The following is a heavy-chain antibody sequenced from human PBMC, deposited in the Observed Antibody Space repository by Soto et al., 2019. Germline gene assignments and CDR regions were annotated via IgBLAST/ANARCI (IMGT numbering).Heavy chain of an antibody. CDR1: GFTFSSYA. Sequence: GGSLRLSCAASGFTFSSYAMSWVRQTPGKGLEWVSTLSGSGGTTYYADSVKGQFTISRDNSKSTLYLQMNSLRAEDTAVYYCARVVVVIPPGYYYAMDVWGQGTTVTVSS. J-gene: IGHJ6*02. D-gene: IGHD3-22*01. CDR2: LSGSGGTT. V-gene: IGHV3-23*01. CDR3: ARVVVVIPPGYYYAMDV.